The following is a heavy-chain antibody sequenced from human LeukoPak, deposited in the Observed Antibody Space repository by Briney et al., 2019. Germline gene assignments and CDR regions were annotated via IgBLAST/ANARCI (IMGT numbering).Heavy chain of an antibody. CDR2: IYTSGST. Sequence: SSETLSLTCTVSGGSISSGSYYWSWIRQPAGKGLEWIGRIYTSGSTNYNPSLKSRVTISVDTSKNQFSLKLSSVTAADTAVYYCAREKRGYSYGWGYNWFDPWGQGTLVTVSS. D-gene: IGHD5-18*01. CDR3: AREKRGYSYGWGYNWFDP. CDR1: GGSISSGSYY. J-gene: IGHJ5*02. V-gene: IGHV4-61*02.